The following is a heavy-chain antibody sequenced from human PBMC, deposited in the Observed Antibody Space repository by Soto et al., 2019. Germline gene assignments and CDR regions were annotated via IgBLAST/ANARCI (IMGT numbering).Heavy chain of an antibody. D-gene: IGHD3-10*01. CDR2: INHDGSEK. J-gene: IGHJ4*02. Sequence: EVQLVESGGGLVQPGGSLRLSCAASGFSFSPYWMTWVRQAPGKGLEWEANINHDGSEKHYVDSVKGRFTISRDNAKNSLYLQLNSLGVDDTAVYFCARQRGSGSGTYRLDYWGQGTLVTVSS. CDR1: GFSFSPYW. V-gene: IGHV3-7*01. CDR3: ARQRGSGSGTYRLDY.